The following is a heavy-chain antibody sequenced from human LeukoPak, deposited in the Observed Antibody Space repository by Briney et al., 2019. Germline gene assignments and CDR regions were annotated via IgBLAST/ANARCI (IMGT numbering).Heavy chain of an antibody. D-gene: IGHD6-19*01. V-gene: IGHV4-59*01. CDR1: GGSISSYY. J-gene: IGHJ4*02. CDR2: IYYTWTT. CDR3: ARVNSAWYGALDY. Sequence: KPSETLSLTCTVSGGSISSYYWSWIRQPPGKGLEWIGYIYYTWTTNYNTSLNSRVPISVDTSKNQFSLKLSSVTAADTAVYYCARVNSAWYGALDYWGQGTMVTVSS.